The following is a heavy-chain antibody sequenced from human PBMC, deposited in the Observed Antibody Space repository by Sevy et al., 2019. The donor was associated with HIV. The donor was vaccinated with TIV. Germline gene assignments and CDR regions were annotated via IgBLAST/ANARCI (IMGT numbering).Heavy chain of an antibody. CDR1: GFTFSSYG. V-gene: IGHV3-30*18. Sequence: GGSLRLSCAASGFTFSSYGMHWVRQAPGKGLEWVAVISYDGSNKYYADSVKGRFTISRDNSKNTLYLQMNGLRAEDTAVYYCAKALVDSSGPDYWGQGTLVTVSS. D-gene: IGHD3-22*01. CDR3: AKALVDSSGPDY. J-gene: IGHJ4*02. CDR2: ISYDGSNK.